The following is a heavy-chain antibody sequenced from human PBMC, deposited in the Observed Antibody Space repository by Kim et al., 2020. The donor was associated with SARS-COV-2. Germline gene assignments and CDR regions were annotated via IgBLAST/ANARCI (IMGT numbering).Heavy chain of an antibody. Sequence: YADSVKGRFTISRDNAKNSLYLQMNSLRAEDTAVYYCARAGIAAAALDYWGQGTLVTVSS. CDR3: ARAGIAAAALDY. D-gene: IGHD6-13*01. V-gene: IGHV3-48*03. J-gene: IGHJ4*02.